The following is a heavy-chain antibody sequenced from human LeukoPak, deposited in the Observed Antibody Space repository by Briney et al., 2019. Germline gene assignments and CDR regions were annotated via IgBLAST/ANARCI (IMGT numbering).Heavy chain of an antibody. CDR3: ARRARGTYLYYFDC. D-gene: IGHD1-26*01. V-gene: IGHV4-39*01. CDR1: GGSISSSNYY. J-gene: IGHJ4*02. Sequence: SETLSLTCTVSGGSISSSNYYWGWIRQPPGKGLEWIGSIYYSGNTYYNPSLKSRVTISVDTSKDQFSLRLSSVTDADTAVYYCARRARGTYLYYFDCWGQGTLVSVSS. CDR2: IYYSGNT.